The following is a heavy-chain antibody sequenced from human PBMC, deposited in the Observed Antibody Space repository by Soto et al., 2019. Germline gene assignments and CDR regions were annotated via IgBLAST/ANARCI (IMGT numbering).Heavy chain of an antibody. V-gene: IGHV4-59*11. D-gene: IGHD1-7*01. CDR1: GGSLSSHY. Sequence: QVQLQQSGPGLVKPSETLSLTCTVTGGSLSSHYWNWIRQPPGKGLEWIGDVYYSGSPNYNPSLKSRVTISVDTSKNQVSLKLRSVTAADTAMYFCATAKRALWEAIRNSAFDIWGQGTMVTVSS. CDR2: VYYSGSP. CDR3: ATAKRALWEAIRNSAFDI. J-gene: IGHJ3*02.